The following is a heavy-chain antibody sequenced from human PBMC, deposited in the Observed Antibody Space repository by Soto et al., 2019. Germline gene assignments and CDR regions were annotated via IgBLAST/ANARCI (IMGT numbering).Heavy chain of an antibody. Sequence: SVKVSCKASGGTFSSYAISWVRQAPGQGLEWMGGIIPIFGTANYAQKFQGRVTITADESTSTAYMELSSLRSEDTAVYYCAGTYYYDSSGYWSFDYWGQGTRVTVSS. CDR1: GGTFSSYA. V-gene: IGHV1-69*13. CDR3: AGTYYYDSSGYWSFDY. J-gene: IGHJ4*02. D-gene: IGHD3-22*01. CDR2: IIPIFGTA.